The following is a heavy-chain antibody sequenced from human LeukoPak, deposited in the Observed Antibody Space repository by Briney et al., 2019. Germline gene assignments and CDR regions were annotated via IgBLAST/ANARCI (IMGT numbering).Heavy chain of an antibody. V-gene: IGHV1-3*01. CDR1: EYTFADYA. CDR3: ARGRWSATTASYYLDF. CDR2: INAGNGNT. Sequence: ASVKVSCKASEYTFADYAINWVRQAPGQRLEWMGWINAGNGNTRYSQRFQGRVTITRDTSASTAYMELSSLTSEDTAVYYCARGRWSATTASYYLDFWGQGTLVTVSS. D-gene: IGHD5-24*01. J-gene: IGHJ4*02.